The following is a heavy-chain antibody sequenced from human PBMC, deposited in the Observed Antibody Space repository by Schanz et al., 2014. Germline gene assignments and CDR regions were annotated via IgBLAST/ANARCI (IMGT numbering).Heavy chain of an antibody. D-gene: IGHD3-16*02. V-gene: IGHV1-18*01. CDR3: ARVHMATYRYNSPGAFDI. Sequence: QVQLVQSGGEVKKPGASATVSCKASGYTFNNHGISWVRQAPGQGPELMGWINAHTGNTQYAQKFQGRVNMTRDTVTATVHLELTRLRTDDTAIYYCARVHMATYRYNSPGAFDIWGQGTRVTVSS. CDR2: INAHTGNT. CDR1: GYTFNNHG. J-gene: IGHJ3*02.